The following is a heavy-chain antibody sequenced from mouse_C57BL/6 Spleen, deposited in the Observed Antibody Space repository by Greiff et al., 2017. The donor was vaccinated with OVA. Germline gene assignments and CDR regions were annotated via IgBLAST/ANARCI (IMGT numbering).Heavy chain of an antibody. D-gene: IGHD1-1*01. CDR2: IDPETGGT. Sequence: VQLQQSGAELVRPGASVTLSCKASGYTFTDYEMHWVKQTPVHGLEWIGAIDPETGGTAYNQKFKGKAILTADKSSSTAYMELRSLTSEDSAVYYCTRDYYYGSRGYFDVWGTGTTVTVSS. J-gene: IGHJ1*03. CDR3: TRDYYYGSRGYFDV. V-gene: IGHV1-15*01. CDR1: GYTFTDYE.